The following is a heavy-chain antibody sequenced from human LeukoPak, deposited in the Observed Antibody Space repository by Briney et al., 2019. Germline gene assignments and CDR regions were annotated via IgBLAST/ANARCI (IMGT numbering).Heavy chain of an antibody. CDR2: IYTSGST. J-gene: IGHJ6*03. D-gene: IGHD3-3*01. CDR1: GGSISSGSNY. Sequence: SETLSLTCTVSGGSISSGSNYWSWIRQPAGKGLEWIGRIYTSGSTNYNPSLKSRVTISVDTSKKQFYLKLSSVTAADTAVYYCARDRRYDFWSGEWEGHYYYMDVWGKGTTVTVSS. V-gene: IGHV4-61*02. CDR3: ARDRRYDFWSGEWEGHYYYMDV.